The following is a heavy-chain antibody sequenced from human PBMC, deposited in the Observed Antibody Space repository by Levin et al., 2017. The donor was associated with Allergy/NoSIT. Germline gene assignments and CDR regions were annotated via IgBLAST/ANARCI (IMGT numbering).Heavy chain of an antibody. CDR2: ISSSSSAM. CDR1: GFTFSSYS. D-gene: IGHD3-10*01. CDR3: ARVWFGEWTF. Sequence: GGSLRLSCAASGFTFSSYSMNWVRQAPGKGLEWVSYISSSSSAMYYADSVKGRFTISRDNAKNSLYLQMNSLSAEDTALYYCARVWFGEWTFGGQGTLVTVSS. J-gene: IGHJ4*02. V-gene: IGHV3-48*04.